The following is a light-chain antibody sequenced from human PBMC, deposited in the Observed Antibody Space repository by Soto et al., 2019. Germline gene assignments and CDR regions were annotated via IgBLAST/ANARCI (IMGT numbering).Light chain of an antibody. CDR2: GNS. V-gene: IGLV1-40*01. Sequence: QSVLTQPPSVSGAPGQRVTISCTGSSSKIGAGYDVHWYQQLPGTAPKLLIYGNSNRPSGVPDRFSGSKTGTSASLAITGLQAEDEADYYCQFYDRSLSGSVFGGGTKLTVL. J-gene: IGLJ3*02. CDR1: SSKIGAGYD. CDR3: QFYDRSLSGSV.